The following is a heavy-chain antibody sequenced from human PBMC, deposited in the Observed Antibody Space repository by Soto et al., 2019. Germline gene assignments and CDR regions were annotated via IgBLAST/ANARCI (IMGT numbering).Heavy chain of an antibody. D-gene: IGHD3-22*01. CDR1: GFTFSSYA. Sequence: GGSLRLSCAASGFTFSSYAMSWVRQAPGKGLEWVSAISGSGGSTYYADSVKGRFTISRDNSKNTLYLQMNSLRAEDTAVYYCAKDSAQGEMGSSGYYPHYWGQGTLVTVSS. CDR2: ISGSGGST. CDR3: AKDSAQGEMGSSGYYPHY. J-gene: IGHJ4*02. V-gene: IGHV3-23*01.